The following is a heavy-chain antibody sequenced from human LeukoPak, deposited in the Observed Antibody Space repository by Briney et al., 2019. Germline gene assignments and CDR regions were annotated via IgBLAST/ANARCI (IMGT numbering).Heavy chain of an antibody. CDR2: IRYDGSNK. CDR1: GFTFSSYG. CDR3: AKDDIVATINYPSH. Sequence: GGSLRLSCVASGFTFSSYGMHWVRQAPGKGLEWVAFIRYDGSNKYYADSVKGRFTISRDNSKNTLYLQMNSLRAEDTAVYYCAKDDIVATINYPSHWGQGTLVTVSS. J-gene: IGHJ4*02. D-gene: IGHD5-12*01. V-gene: IGHV3-30*02.